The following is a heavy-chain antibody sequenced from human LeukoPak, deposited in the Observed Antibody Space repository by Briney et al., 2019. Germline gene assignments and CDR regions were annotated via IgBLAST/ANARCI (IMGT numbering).Heavy chain of an antibody. CDR3: TRGTPTTRDFDY. CDR2: ISSGSSYI. J-gene: IGHJ4*02. V-gene: IGHV3-21*01. Sequence: GGSLRLSCAASGFTFSSYSMNWVRQAPGKGLEWVSSISSGSSYIYYSDSVQGRFTISRDNAKNSLYLQMNSLRAEDTAVYYCTRGTPTTRDFDYWGQGTLVTVSS. CDR1: GFTFSSYS. D-gene: IGHD4-11*01.